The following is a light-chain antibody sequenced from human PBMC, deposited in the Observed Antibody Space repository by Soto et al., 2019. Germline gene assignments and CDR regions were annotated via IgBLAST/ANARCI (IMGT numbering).Light chain of an antibody. Sequence: QAALTQPPSASGPPGQRVTISCSGSRSNIGSNTVNWYQQLLVSAPKLLIYSNNQRPSGVPDRFSGSESGTSASLAISGLQSEDEADYYCAAWDDSLNGFYVLGTGTKVTVL. J-gene: IGLJ1*01. CDR2: SNN. CDR3: AAWDDSLNGFYV. V-gene: IGLV1-44*01. CDR1: RSNIGSNT.